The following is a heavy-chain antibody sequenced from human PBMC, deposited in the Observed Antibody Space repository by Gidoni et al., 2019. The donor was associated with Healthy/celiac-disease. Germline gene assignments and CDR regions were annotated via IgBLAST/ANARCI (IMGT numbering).Heavy chain of an antibody. CDR3: ARDMTTVTTVGFDY. CDR2: IYWDDDK. Sequence: QVTLKESGPALVKPTQTLTLTCTFSGFSLSTSGMRVSWIRQPPGKALEWLARIYWDDDKFYSTSLKTRLTISKDTSKNQVVLTMTNMDPVDTATYYCARDMTTVTTVGFDYWGQGTLVTVSS. V-gene: IGHV2-70*04. D-gene: IGHD4-4*01. J-gene: IGHJ4*02. CDR1: GFSLSTSGMR.